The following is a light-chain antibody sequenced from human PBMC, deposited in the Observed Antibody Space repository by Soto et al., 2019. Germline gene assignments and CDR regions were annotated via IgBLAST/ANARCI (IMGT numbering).Light chain of an antibody. CDR1: QSVSSN. CDR2: GAS. J-gene: IGKJ3*01. Sequence: EIVMTQSPATLSVSPGERATLSCRASQSVSSNLAWYQQKPGQAPRLLIYGASTRSTGIPARFSGSGSGTEFTLTISRLQSEDFADYYCQHYNNRPPFTFGPGTKVEIK. CDR3: QHYNNRPPFT. V-gene: IGKV3-15*01.